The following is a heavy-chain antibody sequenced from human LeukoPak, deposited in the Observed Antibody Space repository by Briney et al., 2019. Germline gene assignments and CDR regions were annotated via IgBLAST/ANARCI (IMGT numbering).Heavy chain of an antibody. Sequence: PSETLSLTCTVSGGSISSYYWSWIRQPPGKGLEWIGYIYYSESTNYNPSLKSRVTISVDTSKNQFSLKLSSVTAADTAVYYCARARRYYYDSSGYDWYFDLWGRGTLVTVSS. CDR1: GGSISSYY. D-gene: IGHD3-22*01. CDR3: ARARRYYYDSSGYDWYFDL. CDR2: IYYSEST. V-gene: IGHV4-59*01. J-gene: IGHJ2*01.